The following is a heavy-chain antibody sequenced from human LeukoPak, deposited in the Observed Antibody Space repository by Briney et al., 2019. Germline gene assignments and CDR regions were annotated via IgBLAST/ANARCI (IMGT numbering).Heavy chain of an antibody. J-gene: IGHJ4*02. CDR1: GFTFSSYW. CDR3: VDLDHGHDY. V-gene: IGHV3-74*03. CDR2: INSDGSST. Sequence: GGSLRLSCIASGFTFSSYWMHWVRHAPGKGLVWVSRINSDGSSTKCADSVKGRFTISRDNAKNPLYLQMNSLRAEDTAVYYCVDLDHGHDYWGQGTVVSV.